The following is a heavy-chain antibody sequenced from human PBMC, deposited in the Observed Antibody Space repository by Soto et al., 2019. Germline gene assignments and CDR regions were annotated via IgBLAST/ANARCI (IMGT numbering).Heavy chain of an antibody. V-gene: IGHV1-18*01. Sequence: APVEVSSKASAYTLSSYGISWVQQAPGKGLEWMGWISAYNGNTNYAQKLQGRVTVTTDTSTSTAYMELRSLRSDDTAVYYCARIAYCGGDCYYDSDAFDIWGQGTMVTVSS. CDR2: ISAYNGNT. D-gene: IGHD2-21*01. J-gene: IGHJ3*02. CDR1: AYTLSSYG. CDR3: ARIAYCGGDCYYDSDAFDI.